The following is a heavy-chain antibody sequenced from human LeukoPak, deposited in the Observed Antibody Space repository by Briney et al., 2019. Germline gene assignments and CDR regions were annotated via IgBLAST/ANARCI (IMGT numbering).Heavy chain of an antibody. Sequence: GESLKISCKGSGYAFPSDSITWVRQMTGQGMGWMGFIYPHDADTRYTPSLQDQVTFSADKSISTAYLQWNRLKAADTASYYFTRAFVAGSCYYYGLDVWGQGTTVTVSS. V-gene: IGHV5-51*01. D-gene: IGHD6-19*01. CDR1: GYAFPSDS. J-gene: IGHJ6*02. CDR3: TRAFVAGSCYYYGLDV. CDR2: IYPHDADT.